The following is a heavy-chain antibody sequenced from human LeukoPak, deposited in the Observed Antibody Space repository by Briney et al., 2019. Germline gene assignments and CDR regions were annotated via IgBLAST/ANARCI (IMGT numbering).Heavy chain of an antibody. V-gene: IGHV6-1*01. J-gene: IGHJ4*02. Sequence: SQTLSLTCAISGDSVSSTGASWNWLRQSPSRGLEWLGRTYYRSQWYYEYALSVKSRIIVAPDTSKNQFSLQLKSVTPEDTAVYYCVRGNYNFDYWGQGSLVTVSS. CDR1: GDSVSSTGAS. CDR3: VRGNYNFDY. CDR2: TYYRSQWYY. D-gene: IGHD5-24*01.